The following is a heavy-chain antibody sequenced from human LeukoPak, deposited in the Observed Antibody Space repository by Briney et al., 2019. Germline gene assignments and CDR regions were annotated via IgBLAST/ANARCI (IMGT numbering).Heavy chain of an antibody. J-gene: IGHJ4*02. Sequence: PGGSLRLSCAASGFTFSSYWMSWVRQAPGKGLEWVANIKQDGSEKYYVDSVKGRFTIFRDNAKNSLYLQMNSLRAEDTAVYYCARDLDSGYDLGGFDYWGQGTLVTVSS. CDR2: IKQDGSEK. V-gene: IGHV3-7*01. CDR1: GFTFSSYW. CDR3: ARDLDSGYDLGGFDY. D-gene: IGHD5-12*01.